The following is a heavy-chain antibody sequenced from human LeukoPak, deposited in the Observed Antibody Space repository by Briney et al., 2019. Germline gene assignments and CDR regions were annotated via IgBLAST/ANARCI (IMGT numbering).Heavy chain of an antibody. Sequence: ASVKVSCKASGYTFTSYYMHWVRQAPGQGLEWMGIINPSGGSTSYAQKFQGRVTMTRDTSISTAYMELSGLRSDDTAVYYCARPADEMATITIDYWGQGTLVTVSS. CDR3: ARPADEMATITIDY. J-gene: IGHJ4*02. CDR2: INPSGGST. D-gene: IGHD5-24*01. V-gene: IGHV1-46*01. CDR1: GYTFTSYY.